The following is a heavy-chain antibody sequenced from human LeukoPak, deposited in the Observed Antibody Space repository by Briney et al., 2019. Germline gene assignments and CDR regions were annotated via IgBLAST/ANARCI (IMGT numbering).Heavy chain of an antibody. D-gene: IGHD4-17*01. J-gene: IGHJ4*02. V-gene: IGHV4-59*08. CDR1: GGSISSYY. CDR2: IYYSGST. CDR3: ARVRDYGDYDSVYYFDY. Sequence: PSETLSLTCTVSGGSISSYYWSWIRQPPGKGLEWIGYIYYSGSTNYSPSLKSRVTISVGTSKNQFSLKLSSVTAADTAVYYCARVRDYGDYDSVYYFDYWGQGTLVTVSS.